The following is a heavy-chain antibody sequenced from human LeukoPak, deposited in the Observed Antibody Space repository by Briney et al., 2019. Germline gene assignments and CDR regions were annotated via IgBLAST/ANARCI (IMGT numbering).Heavy chain of an antibody. CDR1: GGSISSGDYY. CDR3: ARSNVVGATRWFDP. J-gene: IGHJ5*02. CDR2: IYYSGST. Sequence: SETLSLTCTVSGGSISSGDYYWSWIRQPPGKGLEWIGYIYYSGSTYYNPSLKSRVTISVDTSKNQFSLKLSSVTAADTAVYYCARSNVVGATRWFDPWGQGTLVTVSS. D-gene: IGHD1-26*01. V-gene: IGHV4-30-4*02.